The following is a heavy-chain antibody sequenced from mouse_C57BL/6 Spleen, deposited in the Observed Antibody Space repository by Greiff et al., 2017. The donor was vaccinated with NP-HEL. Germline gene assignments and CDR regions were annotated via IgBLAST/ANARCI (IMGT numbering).Heavy chain of an antibody. CDR1: GYTFTSYW. Sequence: QVQLQQSGAELVRPGSSVKLSCKASGYTFTSYWMHWVKQRPIQGLEWIGNIDPSDSETHYNQKFKDKATLTVDKSSSTAYMQLSSLTSEDSAVYYCARGRYGYDGDYWGQGTTLTVSS. CDR3: ARGRYGYDGDY. CDR2: IDPSDSET. V-gene: IGHV1-52*01. J-gene: IGHJ2*01. D-gene: IGHD2-2*01.